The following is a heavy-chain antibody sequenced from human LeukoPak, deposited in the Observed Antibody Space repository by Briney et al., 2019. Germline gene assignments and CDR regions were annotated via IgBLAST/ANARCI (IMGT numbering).Heavy chain of an antibody. Sequence: GGSLRLSCAASGFTFSNAWMSWVRQAPGKGLEWVGRIKSKTDGGTTDYAAPVKGRFTISRDDSKNTLYLQMNSLKTEDTAVYYCTTTDYYDSSGYEEEDAVDIWGQGTMVTVSS. D-gene: IGHD3-22*01. J-gene: IGHJ3*02. V-gene: IGHV3-15*01. CDR3: TTTDYYDSSGYEEEDAVDI. CDR1: GFTFSNAW. CDR2: IKSKTDGGTT.